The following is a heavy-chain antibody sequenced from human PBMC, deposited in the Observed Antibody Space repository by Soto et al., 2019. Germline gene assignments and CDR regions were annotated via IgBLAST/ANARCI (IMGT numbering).Heavy chain of an antibody. V-gene: IGHV3-30-3*01. D-gene: IGHD5-18*01. Sequence: GGSLRLSCLASGFSFSSQAMHWVRQAPGKWLEWVAAISNDGNRQLYADSVKDRFTISRDNSRNTLDLQMNNLRTEDTGVYFCARDIYSYGSVGTPDIWGQGTMVT. CDR3: ARDIYSYGSVGTPDI. CDR1: GFSFSSQA. CDR2: ISNDGNRQ. J-gene: IGHJ3*02.